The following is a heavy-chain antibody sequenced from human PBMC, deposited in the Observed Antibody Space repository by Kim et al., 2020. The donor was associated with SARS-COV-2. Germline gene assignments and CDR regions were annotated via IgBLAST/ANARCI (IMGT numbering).Heavy chain of an antibody. D-gene: IGHD6-19*01. V-gene: IGHV3-23*01. CDR3: AKKGIPVSGQWYFAL. CDR1: GFTFSSFA. J-gene: IGHJ2*01. Sequence: GGSLRLSCAASGFTFSSFAMTWVRQAPGKGLEWVSLLSDSGGDTFYADSVKGRFTISRDNSKNTLYLQMNSLRAEDTAVYYCAKKGIPVSGQWYFALWGRGTLVTVS. CDR2: LSDSGGDT.